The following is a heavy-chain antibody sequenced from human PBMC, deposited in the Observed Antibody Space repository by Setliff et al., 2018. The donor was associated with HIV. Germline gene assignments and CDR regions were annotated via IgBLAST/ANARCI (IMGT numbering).Heavy chain of an antibody. J-gene: IGHJ6*02. CDR3: AKDRDYISSRLTHFYYFGLDV. D-gene: IGHD3-16*01. V-gene: IGHV3-30*04. Sequence: GGSLRLSCAASGFTFRSYAMHWVRQAPGKGLEWVAVVSYDGKNKYYADSVKGRFTISRDNSKNTLYLQMSILRPEDTAVYYCAKDRDYISSRLTHFYYFGLDVWGQGTTVTVSS. CDR1: GFTFRSYA. CDR2: VSYDGKNK.